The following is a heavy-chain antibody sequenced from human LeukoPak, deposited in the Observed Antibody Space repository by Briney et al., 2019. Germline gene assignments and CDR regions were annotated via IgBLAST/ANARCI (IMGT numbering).Heavy chain of an antibody. CDR3: ARHGTPLRYGSGNYYKGAPFDY. V-gene: IGHV4-34*01. CDR1: GGSFSGYY. CDR2: INHSGST. Sequence: SSETLSLTCAVYGGSFSGYYWSWIRQPPGKGLEWIGEINHSGSTNYNPSLKSRVTISVDTSKNQFSLKLSSVTAADTAVYYCARHGTPLRYGSGNYYKGAPFDYWGQGTLVTVSS. J-gene: IGHJ4*02. D-gene: IGHD3-10*01.